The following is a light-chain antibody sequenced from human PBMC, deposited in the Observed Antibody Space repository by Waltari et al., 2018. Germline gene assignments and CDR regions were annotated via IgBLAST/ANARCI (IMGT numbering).Light chain of an antibody. V-gene: IGKV1-5*03. J-gene: IGKJ1*01. CDR1: QSVNGW. CDR3: QQYYTFPKT. CDR2: KTS. Sequence: DIQMTQSPSTLSASVGDRVTISCRASQSVNGWLAWYQQIQGKAPKVLIYKTSRLQSGVPSRFSGSGSGTEFTLTISCLQPDDFATYYCQQYYTFPKTFGQGTKV.